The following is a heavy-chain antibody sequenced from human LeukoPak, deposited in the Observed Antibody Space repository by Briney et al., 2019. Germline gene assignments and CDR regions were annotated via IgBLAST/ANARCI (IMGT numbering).Heavy chain of an antibody. CDR2: ISAYNGNT. CDR3: ASGDCTNGVSYTAGGYDY. D-gene: IGHD2-8*01. Sequence: ASVKVSCKASGYTFTSYGISWVRQAPGQGLEWMGWISAYNGNTNYAQKLQGRVTMTTDTSTSTAYMELRSLRSDDTAVYYCASGDCTNGVSYTAGGYDYWGQGTLVTVSS. J-gene: IGHJ4*02. CDR1: GYTFTSYG. V-gene: IGHV1-18*01.